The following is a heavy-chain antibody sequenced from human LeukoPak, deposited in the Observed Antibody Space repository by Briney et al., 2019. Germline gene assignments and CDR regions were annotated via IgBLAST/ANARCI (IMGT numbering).Heavy chain of an antibody. V-gene: IGHV4-34*01. CDR3: ARERKKWMDV. CDR2: INHSGST. CDR1: GGSFSGYY. Sequence: SETLSLTCAVYGGSFSGYYWSWIRQPPGKGLEWIGEINHSGSTNYNPSLKSRVTISVDTSKNQFSLKLSSVTAADTAVYYCARERKKWMDVWGKGTTVTVPS. D-gene: IGHD2-8*01. J-gene: IGHJ6*04.